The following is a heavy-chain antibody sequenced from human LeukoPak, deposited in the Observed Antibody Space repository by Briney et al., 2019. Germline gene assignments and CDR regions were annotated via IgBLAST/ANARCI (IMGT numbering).Heavy chain of an antibody. Sequence: SETLSLTCSVSGDSVTRDSYYWSWVRQPAGTGLEWIGRLSTSGSTDYSPSLKSRVTISMNTSKNQISLTLRSVTAADTAIYFCARDDPRSGSYSPDSWGRGLKVTVSS. V-gene: IGHV4-61*02. CDR3: ARDDPRSGSYSPDS. D-gene: IGHD1-26*01. CDR1: GDSVTRDSYY. J-gene: IGHJ4*02. CDR2: LSTSGST.